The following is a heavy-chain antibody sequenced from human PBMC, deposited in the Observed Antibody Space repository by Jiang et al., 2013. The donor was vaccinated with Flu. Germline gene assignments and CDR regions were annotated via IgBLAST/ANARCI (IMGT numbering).Heavy chain of an antibody. D-gene: IGHD3-22*01. CDR3: AKASYDSSGYYKFDY. J-gene: IGHJ4*02. Sequence: VQLVESGGGVVQPGRSLRLSCTASGFTFSNYAMSWVRQAPGKGLEWVSGITGSGGSTYYADSVKGRFTISRDNSKNTLYLQMNSLRAEDTAVYYCAKASYDSSGYYKFDYWGQGTLVTVSS. CDR2: ITGSGGST. V-gene: IGHV3-23*04. CDR1: GFTFSNYA.